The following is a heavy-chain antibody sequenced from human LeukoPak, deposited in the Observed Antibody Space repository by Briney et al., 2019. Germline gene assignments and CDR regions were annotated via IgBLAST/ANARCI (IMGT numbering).Heavy chain of an antibody. J-gene: IGHJ4*02. Sequence: GGSLRLSCAASGFSFSDYYMSWIRQAPGKGLEWVAYITSSGDGIYYADSVKGRFTISRDNAKNALFLQMNSLRVEDTATYYCASDIVATSGDFWGQGTLVSVSS. D-gene: IGHD5-12*01. CDR3: ASDIVATSGDF. CDR1: GFSFSDYY. V-gene: IGHV3-11*01. CDR2: ITSSGDGI.